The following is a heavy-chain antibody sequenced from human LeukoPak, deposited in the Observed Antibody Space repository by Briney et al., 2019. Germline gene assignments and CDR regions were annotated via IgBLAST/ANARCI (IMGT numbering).Heavy chain of an antibody. V-gene: IGHV1-8*02. CDR1: GGTFSSYA. CDR3: ARVDIVVVTATPFDY. CDR2: MNPNSGNT. Sequence: ASVKVSCKASGGTFSSYAISWVRQAPGQGLEWMGWMNPNSGNTGYAQKFQGRVTMTRNTSISTAYMELSSLRSEDTAVYYCARVDIVVVTATPFDYWGQGTLVTVSS. J-gene: IGHJ4*02. D-gene: IGHD2-21*02.